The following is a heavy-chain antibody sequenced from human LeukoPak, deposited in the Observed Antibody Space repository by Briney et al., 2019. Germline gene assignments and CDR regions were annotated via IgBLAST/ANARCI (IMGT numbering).Heavy chain of an antibody. CDR2: ISVYNGDT. CDR3: ARDGLGTAVDY. J-gene: IGHJ4*02. V-gene: IGHV1-18*01. D-gene: IGHD6-13*01. CDR1: GYIFTTYA. Sequence: ASVKVSCKASGYIFTTYAISWVRQAPGQGLEWMGWISVYNGDTNYAQNLQGRVTMTTDTSTSTAYMGLGSLRSDDTAVYYCARDGLGTAVDYWGQGTLVSVSS.